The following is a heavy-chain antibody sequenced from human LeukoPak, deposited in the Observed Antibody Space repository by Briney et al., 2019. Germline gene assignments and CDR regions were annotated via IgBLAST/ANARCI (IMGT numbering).Heavy chain of an antibody. Sequence: PGGSLRLSCKGSGYSFTSYWIGWVRQMPGKGLECMGIIYPGDSDTRYSPSFQGQVTISADKSISTAYLQWSSLKASDTAMYYCARARGVYNWFDPWGQGTLVTVSS. J-gene: IGHJ5*02. CDR3: ARARGVYNWFDP. V-gene: IGHV5-51*01. CDR1: GYSFTSYW. CDR2: IYPGDSDT. D-gene: IGHD3-10*01.